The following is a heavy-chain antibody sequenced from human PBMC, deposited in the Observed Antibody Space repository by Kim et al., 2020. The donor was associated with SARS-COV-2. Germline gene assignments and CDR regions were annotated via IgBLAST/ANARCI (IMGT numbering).Heavy chain of an antibody. CDR1: GFTFSNAW. CDR2: IKSKTDGGTT. J-gene: IGHJ4*02. CDR3: TTGLRLGATNY. D-gene: IGHD1-26*01. Sequence: GGSLRLSCVASGFTFSNAWMSWVRQAPGKGLEWVGRIKSKTDGGTTDYAAPVKGRFTISRDDSKNTLYLQMDSLKTEDTAVYYCTTGLRLGATNYWGQGTLVTVSS. V-gene: IGHV3-15*01.